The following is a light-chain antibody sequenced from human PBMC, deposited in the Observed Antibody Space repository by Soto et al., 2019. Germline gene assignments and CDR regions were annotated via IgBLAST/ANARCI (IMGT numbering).Light chain of an antibody. CDR1: QGILDY. CDR3: QQYKTYPLT. J-gene: IGKJ4*01. V-gene: IGKV1-16*02. Sequence: DIQMTQSPSSLSASVGDRVTITCRASQGILDYLAWYQQKPGKAPKSLIYAASSLHSGVPSKFSGSGSGTDFPLTISDLQPEDFGTSDCQQYKTYPLTFGGGTKVEIK. CDR2: AAS.